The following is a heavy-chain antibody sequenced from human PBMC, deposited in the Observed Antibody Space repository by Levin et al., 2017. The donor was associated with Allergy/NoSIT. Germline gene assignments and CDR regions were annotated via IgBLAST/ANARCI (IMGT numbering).Heavy chain of an antibody. J-gene: IGHJ4*02. CDR3: ARGLREAGATTIDY. Sequence: SQTLSLTCAVSGGSMNSYYWNWIRQPPGKGLEWIGHIYSRGSTNYNPSLRSRATISLDTSKNQFYLKLTSVTAADTALYYCARGLREAGATTIDYWGQGSLVTVSS. D-gene: IGHD1-26*01. CDR2: IYSRGST. CDR1: GGSMNSYY. V-gene: IGHV4-59*01.